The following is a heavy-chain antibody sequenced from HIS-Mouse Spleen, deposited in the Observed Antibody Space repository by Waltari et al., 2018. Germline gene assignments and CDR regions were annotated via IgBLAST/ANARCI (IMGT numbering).Heavy chain of an antibody. CDR3: ARNLGGSYFDY. V-gene: IGHV3-7*01. D-gene: IGHD1-26*01. J-gene: IGHJ4*02. Sequence: EVQLVESGGGLVQPGGSLRLSFAASGFTFSSYWISWVGQGPGEGLEWVANIKQDGSEKYYVDSVKGRFTIARDNAKNSLYLQMNSLRAEETAVYYCARNLGGSYFDYWGQGTLVTVSS. CDR2: IKQDGSEK. CDR1: GFTFSSYW.